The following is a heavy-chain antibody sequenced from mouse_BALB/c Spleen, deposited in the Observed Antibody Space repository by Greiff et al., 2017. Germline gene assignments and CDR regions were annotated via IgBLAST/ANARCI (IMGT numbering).Heavy chain of an antibody. J-gene: IGHJ4*01. V-gene: IGHV3-8*02. D-gene: IGHD2-4*01. Sequence: VQLKESGPSLVKPSQTLSLTCSVTGDSITSGYWNWIRKFPGNKLEYMGYISYSGSTYYNPSLKSRISITRDTSKNQYYLQLNSVTTEDTATYYCARSPLYDYGYAMDYWGQGTSVTVSS. CDR2: ISYSGST. CDR1: GDSITSGY. CDR3: ARSPLYDYGYAMDY.